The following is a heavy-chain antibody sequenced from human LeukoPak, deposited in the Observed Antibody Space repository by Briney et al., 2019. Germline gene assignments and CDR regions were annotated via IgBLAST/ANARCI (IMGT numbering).Heavy chain of an antibody. Sequence: ASVKVSCKASGYFFTDYYIHWVRQAPGQGLEWMGWLSSDTKYAQNFQGRVTMTRDTSINTAYMELSSLRSDDTAVYFCARGRAKSSDPPVDYWGQGTLVTVSS. D-gene: IGHD2-2*01. V-gene: IGHV1-2*02. CDR3: ARGRAKSSDPPVDY. CDR2: LSSDT. J-gene: IGHJ4*02. CDR1: GYFFTDYY.